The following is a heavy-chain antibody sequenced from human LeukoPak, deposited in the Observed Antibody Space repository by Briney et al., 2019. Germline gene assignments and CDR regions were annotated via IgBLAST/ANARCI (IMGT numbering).Heavy chain of an antibody. CDR3: ARDWFVD. CDR1: GFTFSSNE. J-gene: IGHJ4*02. Sequence: HPGGSLRLSCAASGFTFSSNEMNWVRQAPGKGLEWVSYINSGGTIIYYADSVRGRFTISRDNAKNSLYLQMNSLRAEDTAVYYCARDWFVDWGQGTLVSVSS. V-gene: IGHV3-48*03. CDR2: INSGGTII.